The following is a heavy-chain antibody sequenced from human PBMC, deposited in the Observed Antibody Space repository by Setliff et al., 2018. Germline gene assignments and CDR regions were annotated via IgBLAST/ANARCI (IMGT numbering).Heavy chain of an antibody. J-gene: IGHJ4*02. CDR3: ARTCSGSGCYAGLES. CDR1: GFTFGTYS. V-gene: IGHV3-33*08. D-gene: IGHD2-15*01. Sequence: GGSLRLSCAASGFTFGTYSMYWVRQAPGKGLEWVAVIWDDGGNKYHADSVKGRFTISRDNSKNTLYLQMNSLRPEDTAVYYCARTCSGSGCYAGLESWGQGTPVTVSS. CDR2: IWDDGGNK.